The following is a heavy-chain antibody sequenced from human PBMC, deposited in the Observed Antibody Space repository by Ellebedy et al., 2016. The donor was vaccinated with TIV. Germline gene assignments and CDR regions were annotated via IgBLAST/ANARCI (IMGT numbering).Heavy chain of an antibody. V-gene: IGHV1-18*04. CDR1: GYTFTNYG. D-gene: IGHD2-8*01. CDR3: ARDLRGSLKGGY. J-gene: IGHJ4*02. CDR2: ISAYNGNI. Sequence: AASVKVSCKASGYTFTNYGISWVRQAPGQGLEWMVWISAYNGNINYAQKFQGRVNMTTDTSTTTVYMELRSLRSDDTAVYYCARDLRGSLKGGYWGQGTLVTVSS.